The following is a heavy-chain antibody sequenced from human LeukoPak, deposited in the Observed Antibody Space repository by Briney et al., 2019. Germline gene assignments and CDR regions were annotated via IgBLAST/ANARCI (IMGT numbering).Heavy chain of an antibody. CDR3: ARGLCGGDCYSD. D-gene: IGHD2-21*02. J-gene: IGHJ4*02. CDR1: GFTFSNYF. CDR2: ISSTSSYI. Sequence: GGSLRLSCAASGFTFSNYFMNWVRQAPGKGLEWVSAISSTSSYIYYADSVKGRFTISRDNAKNSLYLQMNSLRAEDTAAYYCARGLCGGDCYSDWGQGTLVTVSS. V-gene: IGHV3-21*01.